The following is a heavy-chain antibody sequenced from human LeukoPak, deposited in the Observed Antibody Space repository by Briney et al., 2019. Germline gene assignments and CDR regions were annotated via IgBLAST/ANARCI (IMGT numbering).Heavy chain of an antibody. CDR2: MSPNSGDT. CDR3: ARGGRIQNLWTYYYYYYGMDV. V-gene: IGHV1-8*01. Sequence: AASVKVSCKASGYTFTSHDINWVRQATGQGLEWMGWMSPNSGDTGYAQKFQGRVTMTRNTSISTAYMELSSLRSEDTAVYYCARGGRIQNLWTYYYYYYGMDVWGQGTTVTVSS. D-gene: IGHD3/OR15-3a*01. CDR1: GYTFTSHD. J-gene: IGHJ6*02.